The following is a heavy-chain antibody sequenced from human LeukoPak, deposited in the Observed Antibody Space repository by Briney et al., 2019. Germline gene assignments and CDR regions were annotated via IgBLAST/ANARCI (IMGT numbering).Heavy chain of an antibody. CDR3: ARDHFDWLPSYGMDV. Sequence: GGSLRLSCAASGFTFSSYWMSWVRQAPGKGLEWVANIKQDGSEKYYVDSVKGRFTISRDNAKNSLYLQMNSLRAEDTAVYYCARDHFDWLPSYGMDVWGQGTTVTVSS. CDR1: GFTFSSYW. D-gene: IGHD3-9*01. CDR2: IKQDGSEK. V-gene: IGHV3-7*01. J-gene: IGHJ6*02.